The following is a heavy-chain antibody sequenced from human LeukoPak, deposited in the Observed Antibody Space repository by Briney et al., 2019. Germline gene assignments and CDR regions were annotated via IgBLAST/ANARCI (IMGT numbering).Heavy chain of an antibody. V-gene: IGHV4-59*01. D-gene: IGHD1-26*01. CDR2: VYNSGST. CDR3: ARSGGTWSYNY. CDR1: GGSISNYY. J-gene: IGHJ4*02. Sequence: SETLSLTCTVSGGSISNYYWSWIRQPPGKGLEWLGYVYNSGSTHYNPSLKSRVTISADTSKNQFSLNLTSVTAADTAVYYCARSGGTWSYNYWGQGTLVTVSS.